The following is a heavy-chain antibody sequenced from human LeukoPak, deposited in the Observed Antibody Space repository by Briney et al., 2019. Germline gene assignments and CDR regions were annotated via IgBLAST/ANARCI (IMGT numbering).Heavy chain of an antibody. Sequence: GVLRLSCAASGFTFSNFGMSWVRQAPGKGLEWVSAISGSGGSTYYADSVKGRFTISRDNSKNTLYLQMDSLRAEDTAVYYCAKVGQWELLAYFDYWGQGTLVTVSS. CDR3: AKVGQWELLAYFDY. V-gene: IGHV3-23*01. D-gene: IGHD1-26*01. CDR1: GFTFSNFG. CDR2: ISGSGGST. J-gene: IGHJ4*02.